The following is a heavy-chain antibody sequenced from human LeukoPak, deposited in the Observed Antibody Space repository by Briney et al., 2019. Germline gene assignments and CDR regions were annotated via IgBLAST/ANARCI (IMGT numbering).Heavy chain of an antibody. CDR2: IYYSGST. CDR3: ARAATYYYDSSGYPNWFDP. V-gene: IGHV4-61*08. J-gene: IGHJ5*02. Sequence: SQTLSLTCTVSGGSISSGGYYWSWIRQPPGKGLEWIGYIYYSGSTNYNPSLKSRVTISVDTSKNQFSLKLSSVTAADTAVYYCARAATYYYDSSGYPNWFDPWGQGTLVTVSS. CDR1: GGSISSGGYY. D-gene: IGHD3-22*01.